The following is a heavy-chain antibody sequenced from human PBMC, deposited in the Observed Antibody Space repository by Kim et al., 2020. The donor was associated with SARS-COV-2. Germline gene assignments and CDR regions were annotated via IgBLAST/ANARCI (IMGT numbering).Heavy chain of an antibody. Sequence: GGSLRLSCAASGFTFSSYSMNWVRQAPGKGLEWVSSISSSSSYIYYADSVKGRFTISRDNAKNSLYLQMNSLRAEDTAVYYCARDRFRGGYELYYYYGMDVWGQGTTVTVSS. J-gene: IGHJ6*02. CDR2: ISSSSSYI. CDR1: GFTFSSYS. V-gene: IGHV3-21*01. D-gene: IGHD5-12*01. CDR3: ARDRFRGGYELYYYYGMDV.